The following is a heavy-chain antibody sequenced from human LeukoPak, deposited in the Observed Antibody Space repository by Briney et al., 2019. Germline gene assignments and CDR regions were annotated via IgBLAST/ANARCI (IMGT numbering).Heavy chain of an antibody. CDR3: VRGGVPQWVSYSFYYYYGMDV. Sequence: SETLSLTCTVSGGSISSYYWSWIRQPPGKGLEWIGYIYYSGSTNYNPSLKSRVTISVDTSKNQFSLKLSSVTAADTAVYYCVRGGVPQWVSYSFYYYYGMDVWGQGTTVTVSS. CDR1: GGSISSYY. J-gene: IGHJ6*02. V-gene: IGHV4-59*01. CDR2: IYYSGST. D-gene: IGHD6-19*01.